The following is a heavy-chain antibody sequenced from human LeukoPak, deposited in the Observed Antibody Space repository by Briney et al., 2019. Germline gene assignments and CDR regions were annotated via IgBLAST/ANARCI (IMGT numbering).Heavy chain of an antibody. CDR1: GYTFSSHG. CDR3: ARDGESGYDSFDWFDP. CDR2: ISGYNGKT. J-gene: IGHJ5*02. D-gene: IGHD5-12*01. V-gene: IGHV1-18*04. Sequence: ASVKVSCKASGYTFSSHGISWVRQAPGQGLEWMGWISGYNGKTNYAQDFQGRVTMTTDTSTSTAYLELRSLRSDDTAVYYCARDGESGYDSFDWFDPWGQGTLVTVSS.